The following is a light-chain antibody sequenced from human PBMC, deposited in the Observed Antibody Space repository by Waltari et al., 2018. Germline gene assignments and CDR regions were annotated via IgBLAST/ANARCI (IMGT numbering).Light chain of an antibody. J-gene: IGKJ1*01. V-gene: IGKV2-28*01. CDR1: QSLLHSDGYNY. CDR3: MQALQTPT. CDR2: LGS. Sequence: DIVMTHSPLSLPVTPGEPASISCRSSQSLLHSDGYNYLDWYLQRPGQSPQLLTYLGSNRASGVPDRFNGSGSGTDFTLKISRVEAEDVGVYYCMQALQTPTFGQGTKVEI.